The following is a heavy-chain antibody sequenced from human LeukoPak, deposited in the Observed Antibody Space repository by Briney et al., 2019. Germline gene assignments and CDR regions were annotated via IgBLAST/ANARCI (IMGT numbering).Heavy chain of an antibody. D-gene: IGHD1-7*01. V-gene: IGHV4-59*01. Sequence: SSETLSLTCTVSGGSISSYYWSWIRQPPGKGLEWIGYIYYSGSTNYNPSLKSRVTISVDTSKNQFSLKLSSVTAADTAVYYCARVYPETTPYYFDYWGQGTLVTVSS. CDR3: ARVYPETTPYYFDY. J-gene: IGHJ4*02. CDR2: IYYSGST. CDR1: GGSISSYY.